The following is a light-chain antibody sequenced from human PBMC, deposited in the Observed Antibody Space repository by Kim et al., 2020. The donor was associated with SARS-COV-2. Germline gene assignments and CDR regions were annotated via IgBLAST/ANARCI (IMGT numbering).Light chain of an antibody. Sequence: IQLTQSPSTLSASVGDRVTITCRASQSVDRWLAWYQHKPGTAPNVLIYDTSSLQSGVPSRFSGSGSGTEFTLTIDRLQPDDFATYCCQQYNKHFSLGQGTKVDIK. J-gene: IGKJ2*01. V-gene: IGKV1-5*01. CDR2: DTS. CDR1: QSVDRW. CDR3: QQYNKHFS.